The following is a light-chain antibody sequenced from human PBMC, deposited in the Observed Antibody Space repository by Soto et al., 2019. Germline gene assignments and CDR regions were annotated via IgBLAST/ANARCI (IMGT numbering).Light chain of an antibody. CDR3: SSYRSSSILV. CDR1: SSDVGHNKY. V-gene: IGLV2-14*01. Sequence: QSVLAQPASVSGSPGQSITISCTGTSSDVGHNKYVSWYQQHPGKVPKLMIYEVSNRPSGVSNRFSGSKSGNTASLTISGLQAEDEADYYCSSYRSSSILVFGTGTKVTVL. J-gene: IGLJ1*01. CDR2: EVS.